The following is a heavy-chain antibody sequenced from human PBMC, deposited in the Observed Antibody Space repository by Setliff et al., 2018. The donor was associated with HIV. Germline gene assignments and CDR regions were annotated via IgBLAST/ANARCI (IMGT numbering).Heavy chain of an antibody. V-gene: IGHV1-18*01. CDR1: GYTFTIYG. D-gene: IGHD1-26*01. CDR2: ISGHSDSR. Sequence: ASVKVSFKASGYTFTIYGITWVRQAPGQGLEWMGWISGHSDSRKYGQKFDGRVTLTMDTSTSTANMELTKLTPDDTAVYYCARGWELNVWGQGTPVTVSS. CDR3: ARGWELNV. J-gene: IGHJ4*02.